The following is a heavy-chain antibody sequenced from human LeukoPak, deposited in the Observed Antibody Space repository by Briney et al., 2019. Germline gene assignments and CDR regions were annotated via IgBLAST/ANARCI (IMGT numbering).Heavy chain of an antibody. J-gene: IGHJ1*01. CDR2: ITSPVGHI. D-gene: IGHD5-12*01. V-gene: IGHV3-21*06. CDR3: ARDVGKSGYGDY. CDR1: GFTFSSIA. Sequence: PGGSLRLSCAASGFTFSSIAMTWVRQPPGKGLEWVASITSPVGHIYYADSVKGRFTTSRDNAKNSLYLQMSSLRAEDTAVYYCARDVGKSGYGDYWGQGTLVTVSS.